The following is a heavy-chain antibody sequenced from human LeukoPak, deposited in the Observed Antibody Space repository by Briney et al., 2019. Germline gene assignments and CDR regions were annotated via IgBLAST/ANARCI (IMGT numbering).Heavy chain of an antibody. D-gene: IGHD6-19*01. Sequence: GGSLRLSCAASGLTFFKYSMNWVRQAPGKGLEWVSYISSSGRTMYYADSVKGRFTISRDNAKNSLYLQMNSLRAEDTAVYYCAHQSSGWRYYFDYWGQGTLVTVSS. CDR3: AHQSSGWRYYFDY. CDR2: ISSSGRTM. J-gene: IGHJ4*02. V-gene: IGHV3-48*03. CDR1: GLTFFKYS.